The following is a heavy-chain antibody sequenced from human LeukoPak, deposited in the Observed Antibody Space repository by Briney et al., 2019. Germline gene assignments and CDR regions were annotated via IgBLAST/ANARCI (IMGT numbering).Heavy chain of an antibody. V-gene: IGHV1-46*01. CDR1: GYTFTSYY. CDR3: ARGGGGYYYDSSGYPY. Sequence: ASVKVSCKASGYTFTSYYMHWVRQAPGQGLEWMGIINPSGGSTSYAQKFQGRVTMTRDTSTSTVYMELSSLRSEDTAVYYCARGGGGYYYDSSGYPYWGQGTLVTVSS. J-gene: IGHJ4*02. D-gene: IGHD3-22*01. CDR2: INPSGGST.